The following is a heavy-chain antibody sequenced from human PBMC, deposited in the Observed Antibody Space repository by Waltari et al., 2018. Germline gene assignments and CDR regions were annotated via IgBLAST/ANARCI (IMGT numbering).Heavy chain of an antibody. V-gene: IGHV3-73*01. CDR3: TGGAVTGTDF. J-gene: IGHJ4*02. CDR1: GFTFSGST. CDR2: IRSKPNNYAT. Sequence: EVQVVESGGGLVQPGGSLKLSCGTSGFTFSGSTIHWVRQTSGKGLEWIGRIRSKPNNYATRYTASVEGRFTISRDDSESTAYLQMSSLMTEDTAVYYCTGGAVTGTDFWGQGTLVTVSS. D-gene: IGHD6-13*01.